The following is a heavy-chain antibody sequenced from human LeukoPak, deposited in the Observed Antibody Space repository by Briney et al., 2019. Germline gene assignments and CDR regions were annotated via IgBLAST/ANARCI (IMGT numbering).Heavy chain of an antibody. D-gene: IGHD5-24*01. V-gene: IGHV1-18*01. CDR2: ISAYNGHT. CDR3: AREMATNGRYYFDY. CDR1: GYTFTSYG. J-gene: IGHJ4*02. Sequence: ASVKVSCKSSGYTFTSYGISWVRQAPGQGLEWMGWISAYNGHTNYAQKLQGRVTMTTDTSTSTAYMELRSLRSDDTAVYYCAREMATNGRYYFDYWGQGTLVTVSS.